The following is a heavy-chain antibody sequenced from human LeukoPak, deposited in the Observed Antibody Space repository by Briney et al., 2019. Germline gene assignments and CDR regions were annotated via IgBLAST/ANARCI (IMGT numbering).Heavy chain of an antibody. CDR1: GGSISSGGSC. CDR2: IYYSGST. D-gene: IGHD7-27*01. J-gene: IGHJ4*02. Sequence: NSSETLSLTCNVSGGSISSGGSCWSWIRQHPGKGLEWIGYIYYSGSTYYNPSLESRLTMSVDTSKNQFSLHLTSVTAADTAVYYCARDWGAYFDYWGQGTLVTVSS. CDR3: ARDWGAYFDY. V-gene: IGHV4-31*03.